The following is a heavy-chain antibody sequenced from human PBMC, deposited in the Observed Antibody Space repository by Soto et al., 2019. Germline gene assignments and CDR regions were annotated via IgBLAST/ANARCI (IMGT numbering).Heavy chain of an antibody. Sequence: LTFTVSGGSISSYYWVLLRHPPVKGLESIGYIYYSGSTNFNPSLKSRVTISVDTSKNQFALKLSSVTAADTAVYYCARVASYYNDSSSYLDIWGQETMVTVS. CDR1: GGSISSYY. CDR2: IYYSGST. J-gene: IGHJ3*02. D-gene: IGHD3-22*01. V-gene: IGHV4-59*01. CDR3: ARVASYYNDSSSYLDI.